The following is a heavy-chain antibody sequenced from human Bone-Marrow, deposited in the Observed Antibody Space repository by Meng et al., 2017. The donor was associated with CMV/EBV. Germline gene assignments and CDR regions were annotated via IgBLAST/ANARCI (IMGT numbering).Heavy chain of an antibody. Sequence: GYTLPELSVDWVRQAPGKGLEWMGGYEPEDTQVIYAQKFQGRVTMTEDTSTDTSYMELRSLRSEDTAVYYCARVNTAVAGQYNWFDLWGQRALVTVSS. V-gene: IGHV1-24*01. CDR2: YEPEDTQV. J-gene: IGHJ5*02. D-gene: IGHD6-19*01. CDR3: ARVNTAVAGQYNWFDL. CDR1: GYTLPELS.